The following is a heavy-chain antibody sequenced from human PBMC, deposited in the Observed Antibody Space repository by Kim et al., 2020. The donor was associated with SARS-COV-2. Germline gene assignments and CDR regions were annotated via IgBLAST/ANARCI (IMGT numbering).Heavy chain of an antibody. J-gene: IGHJ4*02. D-gene: IGHD3-10*01. V-gene: IGHV1-2*02. CDR1: GYTFTDYY. CDR2: INPSSGDT. Sequence: ASVKVSCKASGYTFTDYYMHWVRQAPGQGLEWMGWINPSSGDTNYARKFQGRVTLTRDTSISTAYMELSRLGSDDTAIYYCAPSPYGSRTKDYWGQGTLVTVSS. CDR3: APSPYGSRTKDY.